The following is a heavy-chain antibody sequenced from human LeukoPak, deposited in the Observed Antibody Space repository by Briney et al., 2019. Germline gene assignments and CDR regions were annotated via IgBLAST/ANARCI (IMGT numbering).Heavy chain of an antibody. D-gene: IGHD3-22*01. J-gene: IGHJ6*02. Sequence: AASVKVSCKASGYTFTSYYMHWVRQAPGQGLEWMGIINPSGGSTSYAQKFQGRVTMTRDTSTSTVYMELSSLRSEDTAVYYCASNYDSSGYSSDYYYYGMDVWGQGTTVTVSS. CDR1: GYTFTSYY. CDR3: ASNYDSSGYSSDYYYYGMDV. CDR2: INPSGGST. V-gene: IGHV1-46*01.